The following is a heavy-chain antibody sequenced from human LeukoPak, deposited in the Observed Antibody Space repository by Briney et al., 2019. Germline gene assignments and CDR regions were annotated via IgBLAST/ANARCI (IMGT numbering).Heavy chain of an antibody. D-gene: IGHD1-26*01. Sequence: ASVKVSCKTSGYTFSNYDIYWVRQAPGQGLEWMGLINPTGGSTGYAQKFQGRVTMTRDMSTSTDYMELSSLRSEDTAIYYCARDNSVGDNAWWFDPWGQGTLVTVSS. J-gene: IGHJ5*02. CDR2: INPTGGST. CDR3: ARDNSVGDNAWWFDP. CDR1: GYTFSNYD. V-gene: IGHV1-46*01.